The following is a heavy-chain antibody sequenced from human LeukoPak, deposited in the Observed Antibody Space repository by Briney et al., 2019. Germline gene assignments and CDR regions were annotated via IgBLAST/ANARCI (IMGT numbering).Heavy chain of an antibody. CDR3: ARAYNYYDSSGYYLGYYFDY. J-gene: IGHJ4*02. D-gene: IGHD3-22*01. CDR1: GYTFTSYA. CDR2: SNAGNGNT. V-gene: IGHV1-3*02. Sequence: GASVKVSCKASGYTFTSYAMHWVRQAPGQRLEWMGWSNAGNGNTKYSQEFQGRVTITRDTSASIAYMELSSLRSEDMAVYYCARAYNYYDSSGYYLGYYFDYWGQGTLVTVSS.